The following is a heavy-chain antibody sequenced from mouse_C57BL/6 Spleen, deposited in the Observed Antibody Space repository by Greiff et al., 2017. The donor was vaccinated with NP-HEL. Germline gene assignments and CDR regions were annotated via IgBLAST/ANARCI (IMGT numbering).Heavy chain of an antibody. CDR2: IYPGDGDT. Sequence: QVQLKESGAELVKPGASVKISCKASGYAFSSYWMNWVKQRPGKGLEWIGQIYPGDGDTNYNGKFKGKATLTADKSSSTAYMQLSSLTSEDSAVYFCARDSSGSFAYWGQGTLVTVSA. CDR1: GYAFSSYW. D-gene: IGHD3-2*02. J-gene: IGHJ3*01. CDR3: ARDSSGSFAY. V-gene: IGHV1-80*01.